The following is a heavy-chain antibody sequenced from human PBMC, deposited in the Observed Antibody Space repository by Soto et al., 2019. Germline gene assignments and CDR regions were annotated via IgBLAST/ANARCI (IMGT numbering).Heavy chain of an antibody. CDR1: GGTFSSYT. Sequence: QVQLVQSGAEVKKPGSSVKVSCKASGGTFSSYTISWVRQAPGQGLEWMGRIIPILGIANYAQKFQGRVTITADKSTSTDYMELSSLRSEDTAVYYCARDWGGYCSSTSCPSGYYYYYYMDVWGKGTTVTVSS. CDR3: ARDWGGYCSSTSCPSGYYYYYYMDV. CDR2: IIPILGIA. J-gene: IGHJ6*03. D-gene: IGHD2-2*01. V-gene: IGHV1-69*08.